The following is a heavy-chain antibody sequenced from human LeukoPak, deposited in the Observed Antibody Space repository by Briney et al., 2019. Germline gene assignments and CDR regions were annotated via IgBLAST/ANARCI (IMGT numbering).Heavy chain of an antibody. J-gene: IGHJ5*02. D-gene: IGHD2-2*02. Sequence: ASVKVSCKASGYTFTSYGISWVRQAPGQGLEWMGWMNPNSGNTDYAQKFQGRVTITRNTSISTAYMELSSLRSEDTAVYYCARAVGYCSSTSCYKVGDWFDPWGQGTLVTVSS. V-gene: IGHV1-8*03. CDR3: ARAVGYCSSTSCYKVGDWFDP. CDR2: MNPNSGNT. CDR1: GYTFTSYG.